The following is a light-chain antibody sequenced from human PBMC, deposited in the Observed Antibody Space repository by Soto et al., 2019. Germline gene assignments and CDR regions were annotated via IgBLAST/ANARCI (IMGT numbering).Light chain of an antibody. CDR1: QSVSSSF. J-gene: IGKJ4*01. V-gene: IGKV3-20*01. CDR3: QQYDSSPLT. Sequence: EIVLTQSPGTLSLSPGERATLSCRASQSVSSSFLAWYQQKPGQAPRLLIYGASSRATGIPDRFSGSGSGTDFTLTISRLEPEDVAVYYCQQYDSSPLTFGGGTNVEIK. CDR2: GAS.